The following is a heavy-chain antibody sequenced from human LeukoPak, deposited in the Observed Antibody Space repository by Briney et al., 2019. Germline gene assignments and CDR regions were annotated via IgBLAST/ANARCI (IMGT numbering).Heavy chain of an antibody. J-gene: IGHJ4*02. D-gene: IGHD3-22*01. Sequence: SETLSLTWSVSGGSISGYYWTWVRQPPGKGLEWIGQIHYSGRADYSPSLKSRITMSVDTSRNQISLKLSSVTAADTAVYYCARHYKYYDSSGYLYCGQGTLVTVSS. CDR3: ARHYKYYDSSGYLY. V-gene: IGHV4-59*01. CDR1: GGSISGYY. CDR2: IHYSGRA.